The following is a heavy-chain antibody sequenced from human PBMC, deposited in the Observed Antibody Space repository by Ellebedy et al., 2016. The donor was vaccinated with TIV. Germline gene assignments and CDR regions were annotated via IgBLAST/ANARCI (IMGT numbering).Heavy chain of an antibody. J-gene: IGHJ4*02. D-gene: IGHD2-15*01. Sequence: SETLSLTXTVPGGSLSGFHWSWIRQTPGKGLEWIGYISYSGVTSYNPSLKSRVIISVDTSKNQFSLNLSSVTAADTAVYYCAGIGSYSVRDWGQGTLVTVSS. V-gene: IGHV4-59*01. CDR2: ISYSGVT. CDR1: GGSLSGFH. CDR3: AGIGSYSVRD.